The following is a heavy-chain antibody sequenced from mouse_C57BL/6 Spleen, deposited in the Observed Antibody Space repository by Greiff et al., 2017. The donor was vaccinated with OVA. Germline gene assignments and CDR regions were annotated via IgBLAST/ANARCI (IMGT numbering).Heavy chain of an antibody. CDR1: GFSLTSYG. CDR3: ARNRGFYYGSSYAMDY. Sequence: VQLQQSGPGLVQPSQSLSITCTVSGFSLTSYGVHWVRQSPGKGLEWLGVIWSGGSTDYNAAFISRLSISKDNSKSQVFFKMNSLQADDTAIYYCARNRGFYYGSSYAMDYWGQGTSVTVSS. J-gene: IGHJ4*01. V-gene: IGHV2-2*01. D-gene: IGHD1-1*01. CDR2: IWSGGST.